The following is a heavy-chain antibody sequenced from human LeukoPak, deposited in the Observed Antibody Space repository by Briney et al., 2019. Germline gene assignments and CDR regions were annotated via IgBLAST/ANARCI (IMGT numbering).Heavy chain of an antibody. V-gene: IGHV3-20*04. CDR1: GFTFDDYG. J-gene: IGHJ5*02. D-gene: IGHD3-22*01. CDR2: INWNGGST. CDR3: ARDLSITMIVVATSWFDP. Sequence: PGGSLRLSCAASGFTFDDYGMSWVRQVPGKGLEWVSGINWNGGSTGYADSVKGRFTISRDNAKNSLYLQMNSLRAEDTALYYCARDLSITMIVVATSWFDPWGQGTLVTVSS.